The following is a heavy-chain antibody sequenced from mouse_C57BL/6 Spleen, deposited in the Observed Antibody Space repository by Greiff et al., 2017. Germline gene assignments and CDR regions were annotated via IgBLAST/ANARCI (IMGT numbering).Heavy chain of an antibody. D-gene: IGHD1-1*01. CDR1: GYAFTNYL. V-gene: IGHV1-54*01. CDR3: ARSATVAMAY. J-gene: IGHJ4*01. CDR2: IIPGSGGT. Sequence: QVQLKQSGAELIRPGTSVKVSCKATGYAFTNYLIEWVKQRPGQGLEWIGVIIPGSGGTNYNEKFKGKATLTADKSSNTAYMQLSSLTSEDSAIYFCARSATVAMAYWGQGTSVTVSA.